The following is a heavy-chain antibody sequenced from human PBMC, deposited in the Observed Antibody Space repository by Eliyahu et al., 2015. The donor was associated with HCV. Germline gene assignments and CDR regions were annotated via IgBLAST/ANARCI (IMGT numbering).Heavy chain of an antibody. J-gene: IGHJ4*02. CDR3: SRSTYASGWNSLDH. V-gene: IGHV3-30*03. CDR1: GFTFSSFG. Sequence: QVQLVESGGGVVQPGTALRLSCVVSGFTFSSFGMHWVPQGPGKGLEWVAVTSSDGSDRHYVDSVKGRFTISRDNSQNTLYLEMNSLRYEDTAVYYCSRSTYASGWNSLDHWGQGTLVIVSS. D-gene: IGHD6-19*01. CDR2: TSSDGSDR.